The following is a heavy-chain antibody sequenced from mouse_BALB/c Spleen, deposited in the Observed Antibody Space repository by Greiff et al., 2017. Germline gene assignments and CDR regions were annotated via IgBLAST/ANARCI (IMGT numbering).Heavy chain of an antibody. D-gene: IGHD2-4*01. CDR2: ISSGGGST. Sequence: EVQLVESGGGLVKPGGSLKLSCAASGFAFSSYDLSWVRQTPEKRLEWVAYISSGGGSTYYPDTVKGRFTISRDNAKNTLYLQMSSLKSEDTAMYYCARQRSTMITPWFAYWGQGTLVTVSA. J-gene: IGHJ3*01. CDR1: GFAFSSYD. CDR3: ARQRSTMITPWFAY. V-gene: IGHV5-12-1*01.